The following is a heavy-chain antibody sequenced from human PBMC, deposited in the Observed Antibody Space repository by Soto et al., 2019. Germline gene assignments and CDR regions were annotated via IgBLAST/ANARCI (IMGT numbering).Heavy chain of an antibody. V-gene: IGHV3-48*01. CDR3: ARDVGQLANHWYFAL. D-gene: IGHD6-6*01. Sequence: SGGSLRLSCAASGFTFSSYSMNWVRQAPGKGLEWVSYISSSSSTIYYADSVKGRFTISRDNAKNSLYLQMNSLRAEDTAVYYCARDVGQLANHWYFALSGRRTLVTVSS. J-gene: IGHJ2*01. CDR2: ISSSSSTI. CDR1: GFTFSSYS.